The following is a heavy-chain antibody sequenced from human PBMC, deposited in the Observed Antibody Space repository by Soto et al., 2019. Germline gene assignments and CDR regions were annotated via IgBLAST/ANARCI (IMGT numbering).Heavy chain of an antibody. CDR1: WESFVSYW. Sequence: GESLKISCKVSWESFVSYWIAWVRQMPGKGLEWMGSIYPGDSGTTYSPSIQGQVTISADKSSTTVYLQWNTLKASDTAMYYCAKTEGYEVEYWGQGTRVTVSS. V-gene: IGHV5-51*01. J-gene: IGHJ4*02. CDR3: AKTEGYEVEY. CDR2: IYPGDSGT. D-gene: IGHD5-18*01.